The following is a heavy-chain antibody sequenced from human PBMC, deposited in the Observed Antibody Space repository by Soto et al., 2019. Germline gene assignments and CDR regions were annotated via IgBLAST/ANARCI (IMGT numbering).Heavy chain of an antibody. V-gene: IGHV3-23*01. Sequence: VGSLRLSCAASGFTFSSYAMSWVRQAPGKGLEWVSAISGSGGSTYYADSVKGRFTISRDNSKNTLYLQMNSLRAEDTAVYYCAKSRTLRFLEWSHRRGNGFDPWGQGTLVTVSS. CDR1: GFTFSSYA. D-gene: IGHD3-3*01. CDR3: AKSRTLRFLEWSHRRGNGFDP. CDR2: ISGSGGST. J-gene: IGHJ5*02.